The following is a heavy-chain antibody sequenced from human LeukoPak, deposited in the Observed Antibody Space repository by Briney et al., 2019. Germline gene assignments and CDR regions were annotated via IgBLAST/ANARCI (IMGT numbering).Heavy chain of an antibody. D-gene: IGHD4-17*01. CDR2: ISGSGGST. V-gene: IGHV3-23*01. CDR1: GFTFSSYA. CDR3: AAGYGDYDPFDY. Sequence: PGGSLRLSCAASGFTFSSYAMSRVRQAPGKGLEWVSAISGSGGSTYYADSVKGRFTISRDNSKNTLYLQMNSLRAEDTAVYYCAAGYGDYDPFDYWGQGTLVTVSS. J-gene: IGHJ4*02.